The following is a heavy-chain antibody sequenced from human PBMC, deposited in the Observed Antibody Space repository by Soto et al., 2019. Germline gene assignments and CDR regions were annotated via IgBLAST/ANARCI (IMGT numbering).Heavy chain of an antibody. CDR3: ATSLLYCSGGSCYYYYGMDV. D-gene: IGHD2-15*01. V-gene: IGHV1-69*12. Sequence: QVQLVQSGAEVKKPGSSVKVSCKASGGTFSSYAISWVRQAPGQGLEWMGGIIPIFGTANYAQKFQGRVTITADESTSTAYMELSSVRSADTAVYYCATSLLYCSGGSCYYYYGMDVWGQGTTVTVSS. CDR2: IIPIFGTA. CDR1: GGTFSSYA. J-gene: IGHJ6*02.